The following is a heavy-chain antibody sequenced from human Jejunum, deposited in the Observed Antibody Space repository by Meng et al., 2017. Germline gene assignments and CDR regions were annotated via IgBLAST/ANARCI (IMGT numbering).Heavy chain of an antibody. Sequence: EVQLVESGGGLVKHGGSLRLSCAASGFTFSDYTMTWVRQAPGKGLEWVSYISTSSNYIYYADSLKGRSAVSRDNAENSLYLQIDALRAEDSAVYYCVRNSGWFDVWGQGALVTVSS. CDR1: GFTFSDYT. J-gene: IGHJ5*02. CDR3: VRNSGWFDV. V-gene: IGHV3-21*02. CDR2: ISTSSNYI. D-gene: IGHD6-19*01.